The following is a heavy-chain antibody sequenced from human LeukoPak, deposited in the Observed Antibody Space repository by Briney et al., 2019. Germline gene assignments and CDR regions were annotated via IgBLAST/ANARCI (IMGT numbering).Heavy chain of an antibody. CDR3: AKDSSLRGSARSHAPYYFDY. CDR2: ISYDGSNK. CDR1: GFTFSSYA. D-gene: IGHD2-15*01. J-gene: IGHJ4*02. V-gene: IGHV3-30-3*02. Sequence: GGSLRLSCAASGFTFSSYAMHWVRQAPGKGLEWVAVISYDGSNKYYADSVKGRFTISRDNSKNTLYLQMNSLRAEDTALYYCAKDSSLRGSARSHAPYYFDYWGQGTLVTVSS.